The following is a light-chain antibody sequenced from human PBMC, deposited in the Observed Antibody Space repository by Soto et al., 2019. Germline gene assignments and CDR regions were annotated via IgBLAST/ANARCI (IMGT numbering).Light chain of an antibody. CDR3: QTWGTGMGV. J-gene: IGLJ2*01. Sequence: QPVLTQSPSASASLGASVKLTCTLSSGHSSYAIAWHQQQPEKGPRYLMKLNSDGSLSKGDGIPDRFSGSSSGAERYLTISSLQSEDEADYYCQTWGTGMGVFGGGTQLTVL. V-gene: IGLV4-69*01. CDR2: LNSDGSL. CDR1: SGHSSYA.